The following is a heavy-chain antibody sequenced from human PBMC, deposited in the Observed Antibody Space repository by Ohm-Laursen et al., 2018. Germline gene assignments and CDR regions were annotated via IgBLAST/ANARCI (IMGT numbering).Heavy chain of an antibody. CDR3: AGLAGGYHYFNY. CDR2: ISGSGGST. CDR1: GFTFSSYA. J-gene: IGHJ4*02. Sequence: GSLRLSCAASGFTFSSYAMSWVRQAPGKGLEWVSAISGSGGSTYYADSVKGRFTISRDNSKNTLYLQMNSLRAEDTAVYYCAGLAGGYHYFNYWGQGTLVTVSS. V-gene: IGHV3-23*01. D-gene: IGHD6-13*01.